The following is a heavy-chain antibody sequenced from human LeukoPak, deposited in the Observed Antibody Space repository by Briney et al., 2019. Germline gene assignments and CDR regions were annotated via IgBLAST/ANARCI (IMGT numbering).Heavy chain of an antibody. J-gene: IGHJ4*02. CDR3: WRPQWLAEGFDY. CDR1: GGSISSSSYY. V-gene: IGHV4-39*01. CDR2: IYYSGST. Sequence: ASETLSLTCTVSGGSISSSSYYWGWIRQPPGKGLEWIGSIYYSGSTYYNPSLKSRVTISVDTSKNQFSLKLSSVTAADTAVYYCWRPQWLAEGFDYWGQGTLVTVSS. D-gene: IGHD6-19*01.